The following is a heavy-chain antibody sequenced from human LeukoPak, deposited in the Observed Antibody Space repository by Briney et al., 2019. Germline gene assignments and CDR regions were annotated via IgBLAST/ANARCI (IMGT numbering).Heavy chain of an antibody. CDR1: GDSISSGGYY. V-gene: IGHV4-30-2*01. Sequence: MPSETLSLTCTVSGDSISSGGYYWSWIRQPPGKGLEWIVYVHHSGSSFYNPSLKSRVTMSVDRSKNQFPLKLTSVTAAATAVYYCARDGHGFNGGGGFWGQGTLVTVSS. CDR3: ARDGHGFNGGGGF. J-gene: IGHJ4*02. D-gene: IGHD6-25*01. CDR2: VHHSGSS.